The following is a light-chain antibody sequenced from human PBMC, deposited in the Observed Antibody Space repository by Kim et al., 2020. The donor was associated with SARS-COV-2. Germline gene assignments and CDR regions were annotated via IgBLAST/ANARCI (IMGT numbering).Light chain of an antibody. J-gene: IGLJ3*02. V-gene: IGLV2-14*03. CDR2: DVN. CDR1: SSDVGGYDY. CDR3: ASYTISSTWV. Sequence: QSALTQPASVSGSPGQSITISCTGTSSDVGGYDYVSWYQQHPGKVPKLMIYDVNNRPSGISNRFSGSKSGNTASLTISGLQAEDEANYYCASYTISSTWVFGGGTQLTVL.